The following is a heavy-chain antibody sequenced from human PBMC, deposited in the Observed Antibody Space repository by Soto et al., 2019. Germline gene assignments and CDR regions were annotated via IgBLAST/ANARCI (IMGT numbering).Heavy chain of an antibody. D-gene: IGHD2-15*01. V-gene: IGHV2-5*02. CDR3: AHSLSYCSGGSCYSDYFDS. CDR1: GFSLSTSGVG. J-gene: IGHJ4*02. CDR2: IYWDDDK. Sequence: QITLKESGPTLVKPTQTLTLTCTFSGFSLSTSGVGVGWIRQPPGKALEWLALIYWDDDKRYSPSLKSRLTITKDPSKNQVVLTMTTMDPVDTATYYCAHSLSYCSGGSCYSDYFDSWGQGTLVTVSS.